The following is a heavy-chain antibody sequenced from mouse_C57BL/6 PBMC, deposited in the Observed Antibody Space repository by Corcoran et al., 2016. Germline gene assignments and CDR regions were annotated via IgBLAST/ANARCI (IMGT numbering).Heavy chain of an antibody. V-gene: IGHV1-76*01. CDR1: GYTFTDYY. CDR3: AKGKGYGKAMDY. D-gene: IGHD2-10*02. CDR2: IYPGSGNT. Sequence: QVQLKQSGAELVRPGASVKLSCKASGYTFTDYYINWVKQRPGQGLEWIARIYPGSGNTYYNEKFKGKATLTAEKSSSTAYMQLSSLTSEDSAVYFCAKGKGYGKAMDYCGQGTSVTVSS. J-gene: IGHJ4*01.